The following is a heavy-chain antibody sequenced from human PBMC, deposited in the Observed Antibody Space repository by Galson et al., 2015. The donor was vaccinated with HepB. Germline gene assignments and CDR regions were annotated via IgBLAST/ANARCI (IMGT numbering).Heavy chain of an antibody. Sequence: CKGSGYTFTSYWIGWVRQMPGKGLEWMGIIYPGDSDARYSPSFQGQVTISVDKSISNVYLQWSSLKPSDTAVYYCARHRERGVATSAFDYWGQGTLVTVSS. CDR1: GYTFTSYW. CDR3: ARHRERGVATSAFDY. CDR2: IYPGDSDA. D-gene: IGHD5-12*01. V-gene: IGHV5-51*01. J-gene: IGHJ4*02.